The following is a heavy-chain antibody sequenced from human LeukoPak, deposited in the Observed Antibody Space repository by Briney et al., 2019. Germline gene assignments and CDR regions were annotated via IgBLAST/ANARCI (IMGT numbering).Heavy chain of an antibody. J-gene: IGHJ3*02. CDR2: IYYSGST. Sequence: SETLSLNCTVSGGSISSYYWSWIRQPPGKGLEWIGYIYYSGSTNYNPSLKSRVTISVDTSKNQFSLKLSSVTAADTAVYYCARHLPTYYYDSSGYYPVAFDIWGQGTMVTVSS. D-gene: IGHD3-22*01. V-gene: IGHV4-59*08. CDR3: ARHLPTYYYDSSGYYPVAFDI. CDR1: GGSISSYY.